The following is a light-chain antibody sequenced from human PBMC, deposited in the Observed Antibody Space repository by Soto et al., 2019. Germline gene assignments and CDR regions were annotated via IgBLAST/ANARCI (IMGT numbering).Light chain of an antibody. CDR1: SSDVGGYNY. V-gene: IGLV2-14*03. J-gene: IGLJ1*01. CDR3: TSYSTRTTPHYV. Sequence: QSALTQPASVSGSPGQSITISCTGTSSDVGGYNYVSWYQQHPGKAPKLMIFDVSYRPSGLSNRFSGSKSGNTASLTISGLQSEDEADYYCTSYSTRTTPHYVFGSGTKVTVL. CDR2: DVS.